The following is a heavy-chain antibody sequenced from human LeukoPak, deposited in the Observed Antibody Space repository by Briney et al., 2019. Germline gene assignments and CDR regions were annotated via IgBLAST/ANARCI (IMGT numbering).Heavy chain of an antibody. CDR3: ARDAVGATRWFDP. CDR2: ISAYNGNT. CDR1: GYTFTSYG. J-gene: IGHJ5*02. D-gene: IGHD1-26*01. Sequence: VASVKVSCKASGYTFTSYGISWVRQAPGQGLEWMGWISAYNGNTNYAQKLQGRVTMTTDTSTSTAYMKLRSLRSDDTAAYYCARDAVGATRWFDPWGQGTLVTVSS. V-gene: IGHV1-18*01.